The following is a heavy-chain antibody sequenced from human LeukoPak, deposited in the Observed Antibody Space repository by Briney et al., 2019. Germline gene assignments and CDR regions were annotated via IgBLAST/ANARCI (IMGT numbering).Heavy chain of an antibody. CDR2: ISAYNGNT. V-gene: IGHV1-18*01. CDR1: GYTFTSYG. D-gene: IGHD5-18*01. J-gene: IGHJ4*02. CDR3: ARDWLGGIQLWWDNFDY. Sequence: ASVKVSCKASGYTFTSYGISWVRQAPGQGLEWMGWISAYNGNTNYAQKLQGRVTMTTDTSTSTAYMELRSLRSDDTAVYYCARDWLGGIQLWWDNFDYWGQGTLVTVSS.